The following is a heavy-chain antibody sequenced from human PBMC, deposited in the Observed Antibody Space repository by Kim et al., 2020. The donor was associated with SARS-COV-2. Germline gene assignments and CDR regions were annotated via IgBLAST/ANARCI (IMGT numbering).Heavy chain of an antibody. CDR2: INTNTGNP. CDR3: ATRAYNWNDWELWGAFDI. Sequence: ASVKVSCKASGYTFTSYAMNWVRQAPGQGLEWMGWINTNTGNPTYAQGFTGRFVFSLDTSVSTAYLQISSLKAEDTAVYYCATRAYNWNDWELWGAFDIWGQGTMVTVSS. CDR1: GYTFTSYA. J-gene: IGHJ3*02. V-gene: IGHV7-4-1*02. D-gene: IGHD1-1*01.